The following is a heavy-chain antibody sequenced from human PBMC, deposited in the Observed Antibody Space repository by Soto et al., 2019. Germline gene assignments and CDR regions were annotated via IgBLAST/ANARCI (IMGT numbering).Heavy chain of an antibody. CDR2: IFPSDSDT. J-gene: IGHJ4*02. CDR3: ARFGPYSGSYYY. CDR1: GDSFTTNW. D-gene: IGHD1-26*01. Sequence: GESLKISCKGSGDSFTTNWIGWVRQMPGKGLEWMGIIFPSDSDTRYSPSFQGQVTISADKSISTAYLQWSSLKASDTAMYYCARFGPYSGSYYYWGQGTLVTVSS. V-gene: IGHV5-51*01.